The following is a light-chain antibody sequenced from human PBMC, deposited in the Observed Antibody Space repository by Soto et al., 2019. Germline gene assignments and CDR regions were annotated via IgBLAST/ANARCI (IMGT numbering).Light chain of an antibody. CDR1: QNIERW. CDR2: DVS. CDR3: QQYQSDTWT. J-gene: IGKJ1*01. V-gene: IGKV1-5*01. Sequence: DIHMTQSPSTVSASVGDRVIITCRASQNIERWQAWYQQKPGKAPQLLLYDVSSLQRGVPSRFSGSGSATEFILTISDLQPDDFETYYCQQYQSDTWTFGQGTKVEVK.